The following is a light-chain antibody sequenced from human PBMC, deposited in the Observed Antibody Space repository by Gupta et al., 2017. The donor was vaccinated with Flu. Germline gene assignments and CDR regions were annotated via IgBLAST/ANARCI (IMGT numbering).Light chain of an antibody. CDR3: SSYAGNTNLWV. J-gene: IGLJ3*02. Sequence: SDVGGYKYVSWYQHHPGKAPKLIIYGVTERPSGGPTRFSGAKSGNTASLTVSGLQADDEADYFCSSYAGNTNLWVFGGGTKLTVL. CDR2: GVT. CDR1: SDVGGYKY. V-gene: IGLV2-8*01.